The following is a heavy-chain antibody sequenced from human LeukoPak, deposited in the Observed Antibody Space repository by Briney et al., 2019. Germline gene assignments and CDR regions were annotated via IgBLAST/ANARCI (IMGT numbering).Heavy chain of an antibody. Sequence: SETLSRTCTVSGGSISSYSWSWIRQTAGKGLEWIGHIYTSGSTHYNPSLRSRVTISVDTSKNQVSLSLTSVTAADTAVYYCARHAPRTDYGYAFDIWGQGTVVTVSS. CDR2: IYTSGST. V-gene: IGHV4-4*07. D-gene: IGHD3-16*01. J-gene: IGHJ3*02. CDR1: GGSISSYS. CDR3: ARHAPRTDYGYAFDI.